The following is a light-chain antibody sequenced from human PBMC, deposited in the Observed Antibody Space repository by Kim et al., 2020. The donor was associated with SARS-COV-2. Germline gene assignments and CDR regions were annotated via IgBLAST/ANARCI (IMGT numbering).Light chain of an antibody. Sequence: EIVLTQSPGTLSLSPGERATLSCRASQSVSSSYLAWYQQKPGQAPRVLIYGVSSRATGIPDRFSGSGSGTDFTLTISRLEPEDFAVYYCQQYGSSPYTFGQGTKLEIK. J-gene: IGKJ2*01. CDR2: GVS. CDR1: QSVSSSY. V-gene: IGKV3-20*01. CDR3: QQYGSSPYT.